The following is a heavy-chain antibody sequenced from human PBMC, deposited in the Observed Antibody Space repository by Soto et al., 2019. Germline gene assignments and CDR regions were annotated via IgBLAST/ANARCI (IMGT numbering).Heavy chain of an antibody. D-gene: IGHD6-19*01. V-gene: IGHV4-61*08. CDR2: THHSGST. CDR1: GGSVNSGDYY. Sequence: QVQLQESGPGLVKPSETLSLTCTVSGGSVNSGDYYWSWIRQTPGKGLEWIGYTHHSGSTNYNAPPQGRFTMSVATSQHPISLRLSSVTAAATAVYYCARHAGLPQCLGRDFDPWGQGTLVTVSS. J-gene: IGHJ5*02. CDR3: ARHAGLPQCLGRDFDP.